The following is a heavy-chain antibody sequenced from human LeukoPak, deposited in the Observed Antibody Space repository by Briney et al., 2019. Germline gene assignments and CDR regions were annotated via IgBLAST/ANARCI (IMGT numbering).Heavy chain of an antibody. Sequence: SVKVSCKASGGTFRSYAISWVRQAPGQGLEWMGGIIPIFGTANYAQKFQGRVTITTDESTSTAYMELSSLRSEDTAVYYCAVVVMLAFDIWGQGTMVTVSS. CDR3: AVVVMLAFDI. V-gene: IGHV1-69*05. J-gene: IGHJ3*02. D-gene: IGHD3-22*01. CDR2: IIPIFGTA. CDR1: GGTFRSYA.